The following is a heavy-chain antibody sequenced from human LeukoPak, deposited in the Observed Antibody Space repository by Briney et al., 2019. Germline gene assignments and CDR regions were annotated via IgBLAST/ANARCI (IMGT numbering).Heavy chain of an antibody. CDR1: GYTFTAYY. D-gene: IGHD2-15*01. Sequence: ASVKVSCKASGYTFTAYYMHWVRQAPGQGLEWMGWINPNSGGTNYAQKFQGRVTMTRDTSISTAYMELSRLRSDDTAVYYCARDQWTASWSCSDYWGQGTLVTVSS. J-gene: IGHJ4*01. CDR3: ARDQWTASWSCSDY. V-gene: IGHV1-2*02. CDR2: INPNSGGT.